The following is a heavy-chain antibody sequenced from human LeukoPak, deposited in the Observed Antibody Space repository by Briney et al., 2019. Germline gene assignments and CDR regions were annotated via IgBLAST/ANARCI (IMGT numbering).Heavy chain of an antibody. CDR1: GCTFTSYY. D-gene: IGHD4-17*01. CDR2: INPSGGST. Sequence: ASVKVSCKASGCTFTSYYMHWVRQAPGQGLEWMGIINPSGGSTSYAQKFQGRVTMTRDTSTSTVYMELSSLRSEDTAVYYCARATIDYAPQHDFDYWGQGTLVTVSS. CDR3: ARATIDYAPQHDFDY. J-gene: IGHJ4*02. V-gene: IGHV1-46*03.